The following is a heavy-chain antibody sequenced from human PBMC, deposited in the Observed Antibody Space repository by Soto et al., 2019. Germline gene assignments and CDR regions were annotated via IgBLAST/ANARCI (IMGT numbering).Heavy chain of an antibody. Sequence: QVQLVQSGAEVKKPGSSVKVSCKASGGTFSSYAISWVRQAPGQGLEWMGGIIPIFGTANYAQKFQGRVTITADESTSTDYMELSSLRSEDTAVYYCARVKEWELLNHPLDYWGQGTLVTVSS. D-gene: IGHD1-26*01. V-gene: IGHV1-69*12. CDR1: GGTFSSYA. J-gene: IGHJ4*02. CDR2: IIPIFGTA. CDR3: ARVKEWELLNHPLDY.